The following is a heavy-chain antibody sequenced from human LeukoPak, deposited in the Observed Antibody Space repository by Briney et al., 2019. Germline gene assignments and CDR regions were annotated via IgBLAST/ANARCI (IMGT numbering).Heavy chain of an antibody. CDR3: ARDYADYVGYFYFDY. CDR1: GFTFNNYA. V-gene: IGHV3-23*01. Sequence: GGSLRLSCAPSGFTFNNYATSSVRHAPGKGLEWVSSISRGGETTYLADSANGRFNIPRDNSQKTLYLQMNSLRADDTAVDYCARDYADYVGYFYFDYWGQGTLVTVSS. CDR2: ISRGGETT. J-gene: IGHJ4*02. D-gene: IGHD4-17*01.